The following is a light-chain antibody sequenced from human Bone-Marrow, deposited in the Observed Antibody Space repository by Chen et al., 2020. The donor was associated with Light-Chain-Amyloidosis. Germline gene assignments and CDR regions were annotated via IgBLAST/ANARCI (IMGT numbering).Light chain of an antibody. CDR3: SSYTITNTRV. J-gene: IGLJ1*01. Sequence: QSALTQPASVSGSPGQSITISCTGTSSDVGGDNHVSWYQQHPDKAPKLMIYEVTNRPSWVPDRVPGSKSDNTASLTISGLQTEDEADYFCSSYTITNTRVFGSGTRVTVL. CDR2: EVT. V-gene: IGLV2-14*01. CDR1: SSDVGGDNH.